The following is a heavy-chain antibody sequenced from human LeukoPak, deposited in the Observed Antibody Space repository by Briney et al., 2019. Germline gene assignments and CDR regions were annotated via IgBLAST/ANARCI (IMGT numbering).Heavy chain of an antibody. V-gene: IGHV4-4*07. Sequence: PETLSLTCTDSGGSISSYYWSSIRQPAGKGLEWIGRIYTSGGTNYNPSLKSRVTMSVATSKNQFSLKLSSVTAADTAVYYCAREGEDTAMVDYWGQGTLVTVSS. CDR1: GGSISSYY. D-gene: IGHD5-18*01. CDR2: IYTSGGT. CDR3: AREGEDTAMVDY. J-gene: IGHJ4*02.